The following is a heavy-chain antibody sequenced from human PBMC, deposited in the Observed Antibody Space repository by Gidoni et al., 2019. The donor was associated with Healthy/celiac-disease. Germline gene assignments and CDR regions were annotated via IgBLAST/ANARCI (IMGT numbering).Heavy chain of an antibody. CDR3: ARGIMVYFDY. D-gene: IGHD3-10*01. V-gene: IGHV3-48*01. J-gene: IGHJ4*02. CDR1: GFTFSSYS. Sequence: EVQLVESGGGLVQPGGSLRRSCAASGFTFSSYSMNWVRQAPGKGLEWVSYISSSSSTIYYADSVKGRFTISRDNAKNSLYLQMNSLRAEDTAVYYCARGIMVYFDYWGQGTLVTVSS. CDR2: ISSSSSTI.